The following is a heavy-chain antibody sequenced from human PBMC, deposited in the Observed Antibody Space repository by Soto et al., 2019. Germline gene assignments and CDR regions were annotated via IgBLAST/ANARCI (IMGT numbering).Heavy chain of an antibody. J-gene: IGHJ5*02. V-gene: IGHV1-69*13. CDR1: GGTFSSYA. D-gene: IGHD3-22*01. Sequence: GASVKVSCKASGGTFSSYAISWVRQAPGQGLEWMGGIIPIFGTANYAQKFQGRVTITADESTSTAYMELSSLRSEDTAVYYCATTPDSSGYYPGNWFDPWGQGTLVTVSS. CDR3: ATTPDSSGYYPGNWFDP. CDR2: IIPIFGTA.